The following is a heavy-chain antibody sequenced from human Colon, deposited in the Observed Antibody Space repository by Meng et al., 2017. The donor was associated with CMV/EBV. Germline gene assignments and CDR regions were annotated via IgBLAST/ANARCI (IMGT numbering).Heavy chain of an antibody. CDR2: ILNDGSGT. V-gene: IGHV3-74*01. D-gene: IGHD3-16*02. CDR3: ARDYHSKFDY. J-gene: IGHJ4*02. CDR1: GFTFRNYW. Sequence: GESLKISCVASGFTFRNYWMHWVRQSPGKGLVWVSHILNDGSGTGYADSVKGRFTISRDNAKNSLYLQMNSLRAEDTAVYYCARDYHSKFDYWGQGTLVTVSS.